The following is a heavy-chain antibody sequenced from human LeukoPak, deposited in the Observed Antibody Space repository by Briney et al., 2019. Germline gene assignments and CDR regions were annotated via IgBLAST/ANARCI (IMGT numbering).Heavy chain of an antibody. D-gene: IGHD3-10*01. CDR3: ARGNYGSGSYFVDY. CDR1: GGSFSGYY. V-gene: IGHV4-34*01. Sequence: SETLSLTCAVYGGSFSGYYWSWIRQPPGKGLEWIGEINHSGSTNYNPSLKSRVTISVDTSKNQFSLKLSSVTAADTAVYYCARGNYGSGSYFVDYWGQRTLVTVSS. J-gene: IGHJ4*02. CDR2: INHSGST.